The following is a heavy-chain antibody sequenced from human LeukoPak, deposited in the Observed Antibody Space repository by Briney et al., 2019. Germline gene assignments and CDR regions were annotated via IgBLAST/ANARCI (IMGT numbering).Heavy chain of an antibody. D-gene: IGHD3-22*01. CDR1: GYTFTGYY. CDR3: ATQIDSSDAFDI. V-gene: IGHV1-2*02. CDR2: INPNSGGT. Sequence: ASVKVSCKASGYTFTGYYMHWVRQAPGQGLEWMGWINPNSGGTNYAQKFQGRVTMTRDTSISTAYMELSRLRSEDTAVYYCATQIDSSDAFDIWGQGTMVTVSS. J-gene: IGHJ3*02.